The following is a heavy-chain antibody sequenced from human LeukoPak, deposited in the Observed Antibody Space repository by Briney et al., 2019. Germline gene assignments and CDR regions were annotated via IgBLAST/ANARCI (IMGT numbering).Heavy chain of an antibody. CDR1: GGSISSGGYY. J-gene: IGHJ6*02. V-gene: IGHV4-31*03. D-gene: IGHD3-10*01. Sequence: KASQTLSLTCTVSGGSISSGGYYWSWIRQHPGKGLEWIGYIYYSGSTYYNPSLKSRVTISVDTSKNQFSLKLSSVTAADTAVYYCARDSRAYYGSGAGAFYYYYYYGMDVWGQGTTVTVSS. CDR2: IYYSGST. CDR3: ARDSRAYYGSGAGAFYYYYYYGMDV.